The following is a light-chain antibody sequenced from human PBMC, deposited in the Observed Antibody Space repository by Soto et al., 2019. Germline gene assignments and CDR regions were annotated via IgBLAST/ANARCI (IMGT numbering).Light chain of an antibody. CDR1: QTVSSSF. J-gene: IGKJ1*01. CDR3: HQYGYLGT. CDR2: DAS. Sequence: EVVLTQSPGTLSLSPGERATLSCRTSQTVSSSFLAWYQQTPGQAPRLLIYDASIRATDIPDRFTGSGSGTDFTLTISRLEPEDFAVYYCHQYGYLGTFGQGTKVDMK. V-gene: IGKV3-20*01.